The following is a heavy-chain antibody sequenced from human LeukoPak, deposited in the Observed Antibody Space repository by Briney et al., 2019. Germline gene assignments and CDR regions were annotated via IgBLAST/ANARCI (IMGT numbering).Heavy chain of an antibody. J-gene: IGHJ4*02. CDR3: ARASSSWYGVLVDY. V-gene: IGHV4-59*12. Sequence: KPSETLSLTCTVSGGSISSYYWSWIRQPPGKGLEWIGYIYYSGSTNYNPSLKSRVTISVDTSKNQFSLKLSSVTAAGTAVYYCARASSSWYGVLVDYWGQGTLVTVSS. D-gene: IGHD6-13*01. CDR2: IYYSGST. CDR1: GGSISSYY.